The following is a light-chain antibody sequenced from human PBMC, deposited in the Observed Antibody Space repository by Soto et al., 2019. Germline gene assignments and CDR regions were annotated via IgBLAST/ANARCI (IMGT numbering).Light chain of an antibody. CDR3: QQRRDSIT. V-gene: IGKV3-11*01. Sequence: EIALTQSPVTLSLSPGERATLSCRASQSVGSYLAWLQQKPGQAPRLLIYDASKRATGIPGRFSGSGSGTDFILTISSLEPEDFAVYYCQQRRDSITFGQGTRLEIK. CDR1: QSVGSY. J-gene: IGKJ5*01. CDR2: DAS.